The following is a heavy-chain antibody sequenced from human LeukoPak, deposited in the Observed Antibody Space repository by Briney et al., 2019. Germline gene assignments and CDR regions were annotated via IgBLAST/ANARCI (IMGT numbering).Heavy chain of an antibody. D-gene: IGHD3-10*01. J-gene: IGHJ4*02. CDR3: ARYYGSGSRQIDY. Sequence: PSETLSLTCTVSGDSISSYYWSWIRQPPGKGLEWIGCSYYSGSTNCNPSLKSRVTISVDTSKNQFSLKLSSVTAADTAVYYCARYYGSGSRQIDYWGQGTLVTVSS. CDR1: GDSISSYY. CDR2: SYYSGST. V-gene: IGHV4-59*01.